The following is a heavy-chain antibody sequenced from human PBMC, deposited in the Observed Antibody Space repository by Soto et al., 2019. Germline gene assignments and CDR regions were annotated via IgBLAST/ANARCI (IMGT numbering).Heavy chain of an antibody. CDR1: GFTVSSNY. Sequence: PGGSLRLSCAASGFTVSSNYMSWVRQAPGKGLEWVSVIYSGGSTYYADSVKGRFTISRDNSKNTLYLQMNSLRAEDTAVYYCARAMITFGGVIVIMIRFHSYYYYGLDVWGQGTTVTVSS. D-gene: IGHD3-16*02. CDR2: IYSGGST. V-gene: IGHV3-53*01. J-gene: IGHJ6*02. CDR3: ARAMITFGGVIVIMIRFHSYYYYGLDV.